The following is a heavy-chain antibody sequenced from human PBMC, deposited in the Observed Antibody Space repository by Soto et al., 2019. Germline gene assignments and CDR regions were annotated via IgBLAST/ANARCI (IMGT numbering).Heavy chain of an antibody. CDR2: ISYDESNK. CDR1: GFTFSSYG. Sequence: SLRLSCAASGFTFSSYGMHWVRQAPGKGLEWVAVISYDESNKYYADSVKGRFTISRDKSKNTLYLQMNSLRAEDTAVYYCTKGVVVITSYFQHWGQGTLVTVSS. D-gene: IGHD3-22*01. V-gene: IGHV3-30*18. CDR3: TKGVVVITSYFQH. J-gene: IGHJ1*01.